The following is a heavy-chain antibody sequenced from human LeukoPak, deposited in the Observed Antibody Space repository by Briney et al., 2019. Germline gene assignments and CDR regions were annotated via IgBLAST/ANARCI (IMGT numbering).Heavy chain of an antibody. V-gene: IGHV5-51*01. CDR3: ARRYGYRSSTSCFNIGGWFDP. CDR2: IYPGDSDT. D-gene: IGHD2-2*01. J-gene: IGHJ5*02. Sequence: GESLKISCKGSGYSFTSYWIGWVRQMPGKGLEWMGIIYPGDSDTRYSPSFQGQVTISADKSISTAYLQWSSLKASDTAMYYCARRYGYRSSTSCFNIGGWFDPWGQGTLVTVSS. CDR1: GYSFTSYW.